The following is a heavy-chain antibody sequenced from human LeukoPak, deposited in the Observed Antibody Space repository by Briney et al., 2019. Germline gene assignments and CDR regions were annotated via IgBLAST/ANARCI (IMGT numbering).Heavy chain of an antibody. CDR1: GYTFTGYY. J-gene: IGHJ6*03. Sequence: ASVKVSCKASGYTFTGYYMHWVRQAPGQGLEWMGWINPNSGGTNYAQKFQGRVTMTRDTSISTAYIELSRLRSDDTAVYYCAREKYYYDSSGYYFFRYYYMGVWGKGTTVTVSS. CDR2: INPNSGGT. D-gene: IGHD3-22*01. V-gene: IGHV1-2*02. CDR3: AREKYYYDSSGYYFFRYYYMGV.